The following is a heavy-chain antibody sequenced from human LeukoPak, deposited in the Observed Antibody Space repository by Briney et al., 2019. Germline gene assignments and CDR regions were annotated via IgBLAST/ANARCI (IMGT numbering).Heavy chain of an antibody. Sequence: NTSETLSLTCTVSGGSISSYYWSWIRQPPGKGLEWIGYIYYSGSTNYNPSLKSRVTISVDTSKNQFSLKLSSVTAADTAVYYCARAVAGYFDYWGQGTLVTVSS. CDR3: ARAVAGYFDY. J-gene: IGHJ4*02. D-gene: IGHD6-19*01. V-gene: IGHV4-59*01. CDR1: GGSISSYY. CDR2: IYYSGST.